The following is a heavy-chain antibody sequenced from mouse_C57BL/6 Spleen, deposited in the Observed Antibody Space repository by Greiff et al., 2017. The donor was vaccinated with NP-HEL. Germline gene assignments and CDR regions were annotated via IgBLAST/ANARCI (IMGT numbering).Heavy chain of an antibody. Sequence: QVQLQQSGAELVKPGASVKLSCKASGYTFTEYTIHWVKQRSGQGLEWIGWFYPGSGSIKYNEKFKDKATLTADKSSSTVYMELSRLTSEDSAVYFCARHEEGAFATTVAPFAYWGQGTLVTVSA. J-gene: IGHJ3*01. CDR1: GYTFTEYT. D-gene: IGHD1-1*01. CDR3: ARHEEGAFATTVAPFAY. CDR2: FYPGSGSI. V-gene: IGHV1-62-2*01.